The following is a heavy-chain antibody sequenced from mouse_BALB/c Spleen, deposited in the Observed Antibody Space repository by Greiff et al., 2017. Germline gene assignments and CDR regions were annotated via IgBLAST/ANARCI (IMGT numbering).Heavy chain of an antibody. Sequence: EVQLQESGPGLVKPSQSLSLTCTVTGYSITSDYAWNWIRQFPGNKLEWMGYISYSGSTSYNPSLKSRISITRDTSKNQFFLQLNSVTTEDTATYYCARDWGFDYWGQGTTLTVSS. CDR1: GYSITSDYA. CDR2: ISYSGST. CDR3: ARDWGFDY. J-gene: IGHJ2*01. D-gene: IGHD4-1*01. V-gene: IGHV3-2*02.